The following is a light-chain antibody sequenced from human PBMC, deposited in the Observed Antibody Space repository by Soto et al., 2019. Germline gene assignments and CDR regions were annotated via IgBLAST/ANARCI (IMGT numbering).Light chain of an antibody. CDR3: SSYTSSSTQV. J-gene: IGLJ1*01. CDR1: SSDVGGYNY. CDR2: EVS. V-gene: IGLV2-14*01. Sequence: QSALTQPASVSGSPGQSITISCTGTSSDVGGYNYVSRYQQHPGKAPKLMIYEVSNRPSGVSNRFSGYKSGNTASLTISGLQAEDEADYYCSSYTSSSTQVFGTGTKVTV.